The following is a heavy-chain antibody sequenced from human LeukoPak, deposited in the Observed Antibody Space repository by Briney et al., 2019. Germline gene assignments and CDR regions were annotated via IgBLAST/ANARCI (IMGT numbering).Heavy chain of an antibody. CDR2: ISGSGDGT. CDR3: AKPAHSGSYYVTYYFDY. CDR1: GFTFSSNA. D-gene: IGHD1-26*01. V-gene: IGHV3-23*01. Sequence: GGSLRLSCAASGFTFSSNAMSWVRQAPGKGLEWVSGISGSGDGTYYADSVKGRFTISRDNSKNTLYLQMNSLRAEDTAVYYCAKPAHSGSYYVTYYFDYWGQGTLVTVSS. J-gene: IGHJ4*02.